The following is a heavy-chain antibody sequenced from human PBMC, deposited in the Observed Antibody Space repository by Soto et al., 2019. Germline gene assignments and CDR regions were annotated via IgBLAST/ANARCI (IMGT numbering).Heavy chain of an antibody. Sequence: EVQLLESGGGLVQPGGSLRLSCAASGFTFSTYAMNWVRQAPGKGLEWVSGISGSGGSTYYADSVKGRFTISRDNSKSTLYLQMNSLRVEDTALYYCARGGWSSSGHFDYWGQGTLVTVSS. V-gene: IGHV3-23*01. J-gene: IGHJ4*02. CDR1: GFTFSTYA. CDR2: ISGSGGST. CDR3: ARGGWSSSGHFDY. D-gene: IGHD6-13*01.